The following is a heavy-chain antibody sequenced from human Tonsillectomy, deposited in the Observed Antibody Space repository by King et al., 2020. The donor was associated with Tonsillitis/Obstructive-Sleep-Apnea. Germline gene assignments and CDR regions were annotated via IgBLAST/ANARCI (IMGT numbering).Heavy chain of an antibody. J-gene: IGHJ3*02. CDR1: GGSISSSTYY. D-gene: IGHD1-1*01. Sequence: QLQESGPGLVKPSETLSLTCTVSGGSISSSTYYWGWSRQPPGTGLEWIGTIYCSGSTYYNPSLNTRVTISVDTSNHQFSLKLSSVTAADTAVYYCARRVQLERRGDAFNIWGQGTMVTVSS. V-gene: IGHV4-39*01. CDR2: IYCSGST. CDR3: ARRVQLERRGDAFNI.